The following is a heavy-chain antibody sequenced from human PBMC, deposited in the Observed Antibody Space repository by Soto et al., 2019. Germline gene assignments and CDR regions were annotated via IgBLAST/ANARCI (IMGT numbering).Heavy chain of an antibody. CDR2: ISDNGGGT. CDR1: GFTFSSYA. D-gene: IGHD2-15*01. V-gene: IGHV3-23*01. Sequence: EVQLLESGGGLVQPGGSLRLSCAGSGFTFSSYAMSWVRQAPGKGLEWVSAISDNGGGTYYADSVKGRFTISRDNSKSTLYLQMNSLRAEDTAIYYCTKCDCGGGSCPGSVGFDCWGQGTLVTVSS. J-gene: IGHJ4*02. CDR3: TKCDCGGGSCPGSVGFDC.